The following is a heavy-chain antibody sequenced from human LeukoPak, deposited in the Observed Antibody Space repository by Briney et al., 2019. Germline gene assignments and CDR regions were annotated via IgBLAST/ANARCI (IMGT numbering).Heavy chain of an antibody. CDR3: ARGRGGDYDFWSGYGDAFDI. CDR1: GFTFSSYD. Sequence: HAGGSLRLSCAASGFTFSSYDMHWVRQATGKGLEWVSAIGTAGDTYYPGSMKGRFTISRENAKNSLYLQMNSLRAGDTAVYYCARGRGGDYDFWSGYGDAFDIWGQGTMVTVS. D-gene: IGHD3-3*01. J-gene: IGHJ3*02. V-gene: IGHV3-13*01. CDR2: IGTAGDT.